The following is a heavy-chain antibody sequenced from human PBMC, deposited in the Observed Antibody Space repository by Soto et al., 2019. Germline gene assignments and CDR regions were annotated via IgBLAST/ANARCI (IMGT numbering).Heavy chain of an antibody. J-gene: IGHJ4*02. CDR2: IYYSGTS. V-gene: IGHV4-30-4*01. CDR3: ARDGQY. CDR1: SGSTSTAAYY. Sequence: SVPRSRTRPSSSGSTSTAAYYWSWIRQPPGKGLEWIGYIYYSGTSYYNPSLKSRVIISVDTSKNQFSLKLSSVTAADTAVYYCARDGQYWGQGTLVTVS.